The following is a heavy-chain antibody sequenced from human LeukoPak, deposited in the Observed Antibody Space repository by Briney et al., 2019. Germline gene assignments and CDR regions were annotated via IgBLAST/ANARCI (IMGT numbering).Heavy chain of an antibody. CDR1: GFTFSSYW. Sequence: GGSLRLSCAASGFTFSSYWMHWVRQAPGKGLVWVSRINTDGSSTSYADSVKGRFTISRDNSKNTLYLQMNSLRAEDTAVYYCAKDFLPGDRWLVQTQAPGDIWGQGTMVTVSS. V-gene: IGHV3-74*01. CDR2: INTDGSST. CDR3: AKDFLPGDRWLVQTQAPGDI. J-gene: IGHJ3*02. D-gene: IGHD6-19*01.